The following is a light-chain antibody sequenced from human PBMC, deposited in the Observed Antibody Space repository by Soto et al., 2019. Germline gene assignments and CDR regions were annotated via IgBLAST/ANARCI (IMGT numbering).Light chain of an antibody. V-gene: IGKV3-20*01. CDR3: QQYGTSHQG. CDR1: QSVSSSY. J-gene: IGKJ3*01. CDR2: AAS. Sequence: EIVLTQSPGTLSLSPGERATLSCRASQSVSSSYLAWYQQKPGQAPRLLIYAASSRATGIPDRFSGSGSGTDFTLTISRLEPEDFAVYYCQQYGTSHQGFGPGTKVDIK.